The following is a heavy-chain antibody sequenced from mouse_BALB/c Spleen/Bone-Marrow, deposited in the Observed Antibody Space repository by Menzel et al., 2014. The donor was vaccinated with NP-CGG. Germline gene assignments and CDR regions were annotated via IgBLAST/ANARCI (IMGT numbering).Heavy chain of an antibody. V-gene: IGHV14-3*02. D-gene: IGHD1-1*01. CDR2: IDPANGNT. Sequence: VHVKQSGAELVKPGASVKLSCTASGFNIKDTYMHWVKQRPEQGLEWIGRIDPANGNTKYDPKFQGKATITADTSSNTAYLQLSSLTSEDTAVYYCARSGDYGSSLAYWDQGTLVTVSA. CDR1: GFNIKDTY. J-gene: IGHJ3*01. CDR3: ARSGDYGSSLAY.